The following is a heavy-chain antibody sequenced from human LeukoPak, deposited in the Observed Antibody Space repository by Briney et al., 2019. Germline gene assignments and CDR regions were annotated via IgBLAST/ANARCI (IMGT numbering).Heavy chain of an antibody. Sequence: NPSETLSLTCAVYGGSFSGYYWSWIRQPPGKGLEWIGEINHSGSTNYNPSLKSRVTISVDTSKNQFSLKLSSVTAADTAVYYCARFTRSPSWPYYYYGMDVWGQGTTVTVSS. D-gene: IGHD3-10*01. CDR3: ARFTRSPSWPYYYYGMDV. CDR2: INHSGST. CDR1: GGSFSGYY. V-gene: IGHV4-34*01. J-gene: IGHJ6*02.